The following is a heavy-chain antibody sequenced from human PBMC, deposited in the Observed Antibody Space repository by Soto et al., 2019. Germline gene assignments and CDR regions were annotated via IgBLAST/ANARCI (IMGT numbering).Heavy chain of an antibody. CDR1: GESFSGYY. CDR3: ARGPQPYGDFDY. CDR2: INHSGST. D-gene: IGHD4-17*01. V-gene: IGHV4-34*01. Sequence: SETLSLTCAVYGESFSGYYWSWIRQPPGKGLGWIGEINHSGSTNYNPSLKSRVTISVDTSKNQFSLKLSSVTAADTAVYYCARGPQPYGDFDYWGQGTLVTVSS. J-gene: IGHJ4*02.